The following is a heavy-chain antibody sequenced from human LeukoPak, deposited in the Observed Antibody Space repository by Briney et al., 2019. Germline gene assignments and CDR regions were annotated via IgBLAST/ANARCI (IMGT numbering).Heavy chain of an antibody. D-gene: IGHD3-10*01. CDR2: IYYSGST. Sequence: PSETLSLTCIVSGGSISSYYWSWIRQPPGKGLEWIGYIYYSGSTNYNPSLKSRVTMSVDTSKNQFSLKLTSVTAADTAVYYCARTSGNYGMDVWGQGTTVTVSS. CDR1: GGSISSYY. V-gene: IGHV4-59*08. CDR3: ARTSGNYGMDV. J-gene: IGHJ6*02.